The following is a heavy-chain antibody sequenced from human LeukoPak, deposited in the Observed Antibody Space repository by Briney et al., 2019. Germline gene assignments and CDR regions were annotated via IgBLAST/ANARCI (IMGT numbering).Heavy chain of an antibody. CDR2: INPNSGGT. CDR3: ARGDMIVVVTPYDY. Sequence: ASVKVSCKASGYTFTGYYMHWVRQAPGQGLEWMGRINPNSGGTNYAQKFQGRVTMTRDTSISTAYVELSRLRSDDTAVYYCARGDMIVVVTPYDYWGQGTLVTVSS. D-gene: IGHD3-22*01. CDR1: GYTFTGYY. V-gene: IGHV1-2*06. J-gene: IGHJ4*02.